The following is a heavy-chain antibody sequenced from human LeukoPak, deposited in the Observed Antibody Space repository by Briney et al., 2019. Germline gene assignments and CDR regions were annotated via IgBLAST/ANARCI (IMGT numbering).Heavy chain of an antibody. D-gene: IGHD3-3*01. V-gene: IGHV3-21*04. CDR2: ISSSGRYI. J-gene: IGHJ5*02. Sequence: GGSLRLSCAASGFTFTSYSMNCVRQAPGKGLEWVSTISSSGRYIYYADSVKGRFTISRDNSKNTLCLQMNSLRAEDTAVYYCGTGSGSGYPTDHWFHPWGQGTLVTVSS. CDR1: GFTFTSYS. CDR3: GTGSGSGYPTDHWFHP.